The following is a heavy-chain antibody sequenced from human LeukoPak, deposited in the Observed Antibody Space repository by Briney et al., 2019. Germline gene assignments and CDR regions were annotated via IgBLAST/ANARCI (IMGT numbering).Heavy chain of an antibody. CDR3: ARAPSPYYYDSSAYYSDY. Sequence: ASVKVSCKTSGYTFTSFDISWVRQAAGQGLEWLGWMNPYTGKTGYAQKFQGRVTFTGDTSTRTAYMEVSSLTSEDTAVYYCARAPSPYYYDSSAYYSDYWGQGTLVTVSS. CDR1: GYTFTSFD. V-gene: IGHV1-8*03. D-gene: IGHD3-22*01. CDR2: MNPYTGKT. J-gene: IGHJ4*02.